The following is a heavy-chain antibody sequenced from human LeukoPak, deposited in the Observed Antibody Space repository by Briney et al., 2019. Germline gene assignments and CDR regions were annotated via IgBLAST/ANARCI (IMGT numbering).Heavy chain of an antibody. CDR3: ASGSSSWYMVHYFDY. CDR2: ISSSSSYI. V-gene: IGHV3-21*01. D-gene: IGHD6-13*01. CDR1: GFTFSSYS. Sequence: GGSLRLSCAASGFTFSSYSMNWVRQAPGKGLEWVSSISSSSSYIYYADSVKGRFTISRDNAKNSLYLQMNSLRAEDTAVYYCASGSSSWYMVHYFDYWGQGTLVTVSS. J-gene: IGHJ4*02.